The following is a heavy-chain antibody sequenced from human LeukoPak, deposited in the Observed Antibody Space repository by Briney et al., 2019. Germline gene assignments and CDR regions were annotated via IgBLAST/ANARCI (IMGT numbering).Heavy chain of an antibody. CDR1: GFTFGDYA. V-gene: IGHV3-30-3*01. D-gene: IGHD3-22*01. J-gene: IGHJ4*02. CDR3: ARTPLFDSSAAPDY. CDR2: ISYDGSNK. Sequence: GGSLRLSCTSSGFTFGDYAMSWFRQAPGKGLEWVAVISYDGSNKYYADSVKGRFTISRDNSKNTLYLQMNSLRAEDTAVYYCARTPLFDSSAAPDYWGQGTLVTVSS.